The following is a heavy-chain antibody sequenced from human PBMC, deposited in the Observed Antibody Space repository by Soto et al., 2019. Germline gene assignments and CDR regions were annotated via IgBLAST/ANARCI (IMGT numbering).Heavy chain of an antibody. V-gene: IGHV2-70*17. CDR1: GFSLTTNKMS. Sequence: SGPTLVNPTQTLTLTCTFSGFSLTTNKMSVSWIRQPPGKALEWLARIDWDDDKFYNTSLKTRLTTSKDTSKNQVLLTMTDMDPVDTATYYCERMIFGRNVYYFDYLGRGTLVTVSS. CDR2: IDWDDDK. D-gene: IGHD3-3*01. CDR3: ERMIFGRNVYYFDY. J-gene: IGHJ4*02.